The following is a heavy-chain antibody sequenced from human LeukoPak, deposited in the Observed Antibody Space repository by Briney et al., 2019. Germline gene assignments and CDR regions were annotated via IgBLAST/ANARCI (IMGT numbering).Heavy chain of an antibody. CDR1: GFTFSSYA. CDR3: AREFGPTYYYGMDV. D-gene: IGHD3-10*01. J-gene: IGHJ6*02. V-gene: IGHV3-30-3*01. CDR2: ISYDGSNK. Sequence: GGSLRLSCAASGFTFSSYAMHWVRQAPGKGLEWVAVISYDGSNKYYADSVKGRFTISRDNSKNTLYQQMNSLRAEDTAVYYCAREFGPTYYYGMDVWGQGTTVTVSS.